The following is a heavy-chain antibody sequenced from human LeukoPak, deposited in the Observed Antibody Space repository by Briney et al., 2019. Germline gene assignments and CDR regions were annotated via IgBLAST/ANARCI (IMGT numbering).Heavy chain of an antibody. CDR1: GFTFSSNG. V-gene: IGHV3-30*02. D-gene: IGHD3-10*01. CDR2: IQYDGSKK. Sequence: GGSLRLSCVASGFTFSSNGMHWVRQAPGKGLEWVTFIQYDGSKKYYADSVKGRFTISRDNSKNTLYLEMNNLRAEDTAVYYCAKDIGSYYDYWGQGILVTVSS. J-gene: IGHJ4*02. CDR3: AKDIGSYYDY.